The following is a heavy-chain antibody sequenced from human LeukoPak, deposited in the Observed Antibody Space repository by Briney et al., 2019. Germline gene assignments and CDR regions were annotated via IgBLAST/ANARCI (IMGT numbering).Heavy chain of an antibody. CDR3: ARDDGYSGSYTPHDY. CDR2: IKQDGSEK. CDR1: GFTFSSYA. D-gene: IGHD1-26*01. V-gene: IGHV3-7*01. Sequence: GGSLRLSCAASGFTFSSYAMSWVRQAPGKGLEWVANIKQDGSEKYYVDSVKGRFTISRDNAKNSLYLQMNSLRAEDTAVYYCARDDGYSGSYTPHDYWGQGTLVTVSS. J-gene: IGHJ4*02.